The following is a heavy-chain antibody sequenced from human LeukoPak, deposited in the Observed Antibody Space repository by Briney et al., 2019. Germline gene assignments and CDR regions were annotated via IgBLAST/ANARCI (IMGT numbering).Heavy chain of an antibody. D-gene: IGHD6-13*01. CDR2: ISYDGNNK. V-gene: IGHV3-30*04. Sequence: QTGGSLRLSCAAFGFTFSNYAMHWVRQAPGKGLEWVAVISYDGNNKYYADSVKGRLTISRDNSKNTLYLQMNSLRAEDTAVYYCARDKFYSSSYFDYWGQGTLVTVSS. CDR1: GFTFSNYA. CDR3: ARDKFYSSSYFDY. J-gene: IGHJ4*02.